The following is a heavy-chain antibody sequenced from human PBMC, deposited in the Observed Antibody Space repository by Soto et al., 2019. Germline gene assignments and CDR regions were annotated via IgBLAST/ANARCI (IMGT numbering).Heavy chain of an antibody. CDR3: ARRGGVAATTGWD. CDR1: GGTFSSYA. V-gene: IGHV1-69*06. J-gene: IGHJ4*02. Sequence: ASVKVSCKASGGTFSSYAISWVRQAPGQGREWMGGIIPIFGTANYAQKFQGRVTITADISTSTAYMELSSLRSGDTAVYYCARRGGVAATTGWDWGQGXLVTVSS. D-gene: IGHD1-26*01. CDR2: IIPIFGTA.